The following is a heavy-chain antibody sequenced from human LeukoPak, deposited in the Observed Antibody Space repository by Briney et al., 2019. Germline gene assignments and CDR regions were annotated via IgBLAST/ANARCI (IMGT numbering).Heavy chain of an antibody. V-gene: IGHV3-74*01. Sequence: GGSLRLSCAASGFTFSSYWMHWVRQAPGKGLVWVSRINSDGSSTSYADSVKGRFTISRDNAKNTLYLQMNSLRAEGTAVYYCARGGSISSGWYVGDYWGQGTLVTVSS. CDR3: ARGGSISSGWYVGDY. J-gene: IGHJ4*02. CDR1: GFTFSSYW. CDR2: INSDGSST. D-gene: IGHD6-19*01.